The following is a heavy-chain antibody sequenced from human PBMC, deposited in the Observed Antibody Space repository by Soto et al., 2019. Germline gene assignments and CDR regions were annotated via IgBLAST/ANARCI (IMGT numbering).Heavy chain of an antibody. Sequence: ASVKVSCKASGDTFTTYDINWVRQATGHGLEWMGWINPNRGNIGYAQRFQGRVTMTRDTAIRTAYMEVSSLRSDDTAVYYCARGRASGSYSLLDYWG. CDR1: GDTFTTYD. V-gene: IGHV1-8*01. J-gene: IGHJ4*01. CDR3: ARGRASGSYSLLDY. D-gene: IGHD3-10*01. CDR2: INPNRGNI.